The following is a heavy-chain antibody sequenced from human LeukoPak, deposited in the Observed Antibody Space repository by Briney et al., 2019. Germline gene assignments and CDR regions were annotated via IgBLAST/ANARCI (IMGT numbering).Heavy chain of an antibody. CDR2: IKQDGSEK. CDR3: ARGPSGWIYYYYMDV. V-gene: IGHV3-7*01. CDR1: GFTFSSYW. J-gene: IGHJ6*03. D-gene: IGHD6-19*01. Sequence: GGSLRLSCAASGFTFSSYWMSWVRQAPGKGLEWVANIKQDGSEKYYVDSVKGRFTISRDNAKNSLYLQMNSLRAEDTAVYYCARGPSGWIYYYYMDVWGRGTTVTVSS.